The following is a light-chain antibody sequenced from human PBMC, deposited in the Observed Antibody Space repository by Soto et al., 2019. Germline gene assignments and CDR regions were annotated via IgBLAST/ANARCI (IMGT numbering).Light chain of an antibody. CDR1: SNDVSGYNY. CDR2: DVS. Sequence: QSEVTQVGSVSGSPGQSITIYSTGTSNDVSGYNYVSWYQQHPGKAPKFMIYDVSNRPSGVSNRFSGSKSGNTASLTISGLQAEDEADYYCSSYTTSNTRQIVFGTVTKVTVL. J-gene: IGLJ1*01. V-gene: IGLV2-14*01. CDR3: SSYTTSNTRQIV.